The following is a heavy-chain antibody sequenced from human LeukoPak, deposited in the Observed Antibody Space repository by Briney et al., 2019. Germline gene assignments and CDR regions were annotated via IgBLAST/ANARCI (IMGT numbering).Heavy chain of an antibody. J-gene: IGHJ4*02. CDR2: INWNSGTI. D-gene: IGHD6-19*01. CDR3: AKDVGSGWYGGFDY. Sequence: GGSLRLSCEVSGVTFDDYAMHWVRQAPGKGLEWVSGINWNSGTINYAGSVKGRFTISRDNAKKSLYLQMNSLRAEDTALYYCAKDVGSGWYGGFDYWGQGTLVTVYS. CDR1: GVTFDDYA. V-gene: IGHV3-9*01.